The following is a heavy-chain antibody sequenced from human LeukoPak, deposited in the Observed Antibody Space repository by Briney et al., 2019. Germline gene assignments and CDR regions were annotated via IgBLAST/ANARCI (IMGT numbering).Heavy chain of an antibody. J-gene: IGHJ4*02. D-gene: IGHD3-10*01. CDR2: ISGRGDKT. Sequence: GGSLRLSCAASGFIFRDCGMSWVRQAPGKGLEWVSGISGRGDKTYYADSVKGRFTISRDNSKNTLRLQMDSLRDEDTAIYYCAKRFQPNAGPFHFWGQGTLASVSS. CDR3: AKRFQPNAGPFHF. V-gene: IGHV3-23*01. CDR1: GFIFRDCG.